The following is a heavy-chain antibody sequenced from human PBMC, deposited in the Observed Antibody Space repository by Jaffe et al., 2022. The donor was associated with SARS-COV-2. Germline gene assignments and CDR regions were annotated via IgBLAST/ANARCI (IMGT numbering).Heavy chain of an antibody. V-gene: IGHV3-33*01. CDR3: ARDLHCSGGSCYYYYGMDV. J-gene: IGHJ6*02. Sequence: QVQLVESGGGVVQPGRSLRLSCAASGFTFSSYGMHWVRQAPGKGLEWVAVIWYDGSNKYYADSVKGRFTISRDNSKNTLYLQMNSLRAEDTAVYYCARDLHCSGGSCYYYYGMDVWGQGTTVTVSS. CDR1: GFTFSSYG. D-gene: IGHD2-15*01. CDR2: IWYDGSNK.